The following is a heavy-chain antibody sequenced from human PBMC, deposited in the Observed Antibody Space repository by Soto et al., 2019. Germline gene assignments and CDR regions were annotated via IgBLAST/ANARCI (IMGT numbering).Heavy chain of an antibody. V-gene: IGHV1-18*01. CDR3: ARDLRPVREVTSPLVY. CDR1: GYIFTSYG. CDR2: ISAYNGNT. D-gene: IGHD3-10*01. J-gene: IGHJ4*02. Sequence: QVQLVQSGAEVKKPGASVKVSCKASGYIFTSYGISWVRQAPGQGLEWMGWISAYNGNTNYAQKLQGRVTMTTDTSTSTGYMERRSLRSDDTAVYYCARDLRPVREVTSPLVYWGQGTLVTVSS.